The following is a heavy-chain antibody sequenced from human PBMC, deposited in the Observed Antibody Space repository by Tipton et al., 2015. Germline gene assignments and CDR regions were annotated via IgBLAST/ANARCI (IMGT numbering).Heavy chain of an antibody. Sequence: TLSLTCSGSGGSIRSSSYSWVWIRQPPGKALECIGHFFYSGSTYYNPSLKSRLTISVDTSKNLFSLNLSSVTAADTAVYYCARMKSWGTYRLAYFDSWGQGTLVTVTS. D-gene: IGHD3-16*02. J-gene: IGHJ4*02. CDR2: FFYSGST. V-gene: IGHV4-39*01. CDR3: ARMKSWGTYRLAYFDS. CDR1: GGSIRSSSYS.